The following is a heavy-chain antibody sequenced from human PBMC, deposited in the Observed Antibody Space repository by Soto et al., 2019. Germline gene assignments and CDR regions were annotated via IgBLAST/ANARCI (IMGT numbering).Heavy chain of an antibody. CDR2: IDTSGRT. D-gene: IGHD6-13*01. CDR1: GAVSRGYH. Sequence: PSGTRSLTFTVSGAVSRGYHWAWIRQPAGKGTEWIGRIDTSGRTKYSPSLKSRATMSVDTSKKQFSLKLNSVTAADTAVYYCARESTVAGTDNWFDSWGQGTLVTVS. CDR3: ARESTVAGTDNWFDS. J-gene: IGHJ5*01. V-gene: IGHV4-4*07.